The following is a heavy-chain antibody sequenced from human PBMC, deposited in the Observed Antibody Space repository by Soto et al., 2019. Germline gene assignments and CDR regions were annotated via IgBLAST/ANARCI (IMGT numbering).Heavy chain of an antibody. CDR3: ARRGDYYYYYAMDV. CDR2: INPNNGGT. J-gene: IGHJ6*02. V-gene: IGHV1-2*02. Sequence: ASVKVSCKASGYTFSDFYIHWVRQAPGQGPEWMGWINPNNGGTNYAQKFKGRVTMTRDTSITTAYMELSSLTSDDTAVYYCARRGDYYYYYAMDVWGQGTTVTVSS. D-gene: IGHD3-10*01. CDR1: GYTFSDFY.